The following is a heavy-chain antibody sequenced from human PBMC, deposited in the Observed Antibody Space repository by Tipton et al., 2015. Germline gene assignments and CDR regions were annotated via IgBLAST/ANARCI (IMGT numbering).Heavy chain of an antibody. V-gene: IGHV4-59*01. Sequence: TLSLTCNVSGGSITSYYWSWIRQPPGKGLEWIGYIYYSGSTKYSPSLKSRVTISVDSSKTQLSLKLRSVTAADTAVYYCARVPDSGFDAFDIWGQGTMVTVSS. J-gene: IGHJ3*02. CDR1: GGSITSYY. D-gene: IGHD5-12*01. CDR2: IYYSGST. CDR3: ARVPDSGFDAFDI.